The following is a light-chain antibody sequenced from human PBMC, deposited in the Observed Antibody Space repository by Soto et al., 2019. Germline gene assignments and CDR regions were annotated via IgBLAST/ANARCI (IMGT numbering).Light chain of an antibody. J-gene: IGLJ2*01. CDR2: GNN. CDR3: QSYDNSLSVHVV. V-gene: IGLV1-40*01. Sequence: QSVLTQPPSVSGAPGQRVTISCTGTSSNIGAGYYVHWYQQLPGTAPKLLIYGNNNRPSGVPDRFSGSKSGTSASLAITGLQADDEADYYCQSYDNSLSVHVVFGGGTQLTVL. CDR1: SSNIGAGYY.